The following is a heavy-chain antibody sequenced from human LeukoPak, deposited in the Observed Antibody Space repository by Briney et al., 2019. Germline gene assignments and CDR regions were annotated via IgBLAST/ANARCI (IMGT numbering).Heavy chain of an antibody. Sequence: GGSLRLSCAGSGFIFSSTWMHWVRQAPGEGLVWVSRINSDGSTIDYADSVKGRLTISRDNAKNTLYLQMNSLRVEDTALYFCATAGNYRFDYWGQGTLVTVSS. CDR2: INSDGSTI. J-gene: IGHJ4*02. CDR1: GFIFSSTW. CDR3: ATAGNYRFDY. V-gene: IGHV3-74*01. D-gene: IGHD1-7*01.